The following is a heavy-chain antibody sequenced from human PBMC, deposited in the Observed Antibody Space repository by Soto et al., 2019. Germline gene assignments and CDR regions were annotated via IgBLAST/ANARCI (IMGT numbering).Heavy chain of an antibody. J-gene: IGHJ6*02. D-gene: IGHD3-10*01. CDR2: IIPIFGTA. CDR3: ARAATMVRGVKGYDYYGMDV. CDR1: GGTFSSYA. Sequence: SVKVSCKASGGTFSSYAISWVRQAPGQGLEWMGGIIPIFGTANYAQKFQGRVTITADESTSTAYMELSSLRSEDTAVYYCARAATMVRGVKGYDYYGMDVWGQGTTVTVSS. V-gene: IGHV1-69*13.